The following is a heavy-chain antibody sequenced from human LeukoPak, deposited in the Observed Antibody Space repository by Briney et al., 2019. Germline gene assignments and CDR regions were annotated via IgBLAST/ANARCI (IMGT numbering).Heavy chain of an antibody. J-gene: IGHJ3*01. V-gene: IGHV1-69*04. CDR3: ASAKMTIDAFDF. CDR2: IIPILGIA. CDR1: GGTFSSYA. Sequence: SVKVSCKASGGTFSSYAISWMRQAPGQGLEWMGRIIPILGIANYAQKFQGRVTITADKSTSTAYMELSSLRSEDTAVYYCASAKMTIDAFDFWGQGKMVTVSS.